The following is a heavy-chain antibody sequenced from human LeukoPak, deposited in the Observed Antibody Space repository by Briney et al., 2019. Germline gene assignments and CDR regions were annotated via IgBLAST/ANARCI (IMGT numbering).Heavy chain of an antibody. Sequence: PGGSLRLSCAAAGLNLNTYAMSWARQAPGKGLEWVSSITISGDDTFYAESVQGRFTISRDNSRNTLYLHMNSLGVEDTALYYCVSDSGLDYWRQGSLIIVSS. CDR2: ITISGDDT. CDR3: VSDSGLDY. J-gene: IGHJ4*02. D-gene: IGHD3-10*01. V-gene: IGHV3-23*01. CDR1: GLNLNTYA.